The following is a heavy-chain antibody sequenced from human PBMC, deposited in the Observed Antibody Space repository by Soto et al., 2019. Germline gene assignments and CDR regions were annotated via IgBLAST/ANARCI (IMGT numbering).Heavy chain of an antibody. CDR2: INPSGGST. CDR1: GYTFTSYY. D-gene: IGHD2-2*01. Sequence: GASVKVSCKASGYTFTSYYMHWVRQAPGQGLEWMGIINPSGGSTSYAQKFQGRVTMTRDTSTSTVYMELSSLRSEDTAVYYCARDRGYAGNNYYYGMDVWGQGTTVTVSS. CDR3: ARDRGYAGNNYYYGMDV. J-gene: IGHJ6*02. V-gene: IGHV1-46*01.